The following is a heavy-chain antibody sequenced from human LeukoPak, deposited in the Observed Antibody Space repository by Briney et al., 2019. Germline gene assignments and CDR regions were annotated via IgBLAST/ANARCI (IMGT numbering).Heavy chain of an antibody. V-gene: IGHV3-13*01. D-gene: IGHD2/OR15-2a*01. CDR3: ARDWFHAIDY. J-gene: IGHJ4*02. CDR1: GFTFSNYD. Sequence: GGSLRLSCAASGFTFSNYDMHWVRQATGKGLEWVSAIDTAGDTYYLGSVKGRFTISRENAKNTLYLQMNSLRAEDTAVYYCARDWFHAIDYWGQGTLVTVSS. CDR2: IDTAGDT.